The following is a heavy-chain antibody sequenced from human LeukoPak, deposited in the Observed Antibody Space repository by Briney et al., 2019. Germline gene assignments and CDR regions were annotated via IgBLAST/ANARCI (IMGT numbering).Heavy chain of an antibody. V-gene: IGHV4-59*01. CDR2: IYYSGST. Sequence: SETLSLTCTVSGGSITSDDWSWIRQPPGKGLESIGYIYYSGSTNYNPSLKSPVTISVDKSKNQFSLKLSSVTAAATAVYYCARVASVGATRALDCWGQGTLVTVSS. CDR1: GGSITSDD. D-gene: IGHD1-26*01. CDR3: ARVASVGATRALDC. J-gene: IGHJ4*02.